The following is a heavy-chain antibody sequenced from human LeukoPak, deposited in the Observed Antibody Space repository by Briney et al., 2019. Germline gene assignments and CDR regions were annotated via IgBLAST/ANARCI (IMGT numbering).Heavy chain of an antibody. Sequence: ASVKVSCKASGGTFSSYAISWVRQAPGQGLEWMGGIIPIFGTANYAQKFQGRVTITADESTSTAYMELSSLGSEDTAVYYCARSRDGKAFDAFDIWGQGTMVTVSS. V-gene: IGHV1-69*13. CDR3: ARSRDGKAFDAFDI. J-gene: IGHJ3*02. CDR1: GGTFSSYA. CDR2: IIPIFGTA.